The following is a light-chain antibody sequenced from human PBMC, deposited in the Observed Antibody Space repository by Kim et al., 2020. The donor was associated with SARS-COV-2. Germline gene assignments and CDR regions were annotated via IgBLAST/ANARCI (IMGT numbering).Light chain of an antibody. J-gene: IGKJ4*01. CDR2: GAS. CDR1: QSISSAH. CDR3: QQYGTTPLT. V-gene: IGKV3-20*01. Sequence: APGETATLSCRASQSISSAHLAWDQQRPGQAPRLLMSGASIRATGIPDRFRGSGSGTDFTLTISRLETDDFAVYYCQQYGTTPLTFGGGTKVEIK.